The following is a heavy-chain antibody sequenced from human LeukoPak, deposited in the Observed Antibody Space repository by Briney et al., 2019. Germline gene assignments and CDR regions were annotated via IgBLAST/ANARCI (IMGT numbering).Heavy chain of an antibody. CDR1: GGSISSSSYY. J-gene: IGHJ4*02. CDR2: IYYSGST. Sequence: SETLSLTCTVSGGSISSSSYYWGWIRQPPGKGLEWIGSIYYSGSTYYNPSLKSRVTISVDTSKNQFSLKVNSVTAADTAVYFCASLDSSGYWSDYWGQGTLVTVSS. D-gene: IGHD3-22*01. V-gene: IGHV4-39*07. CDR3: ASLDSSGYWSDY.